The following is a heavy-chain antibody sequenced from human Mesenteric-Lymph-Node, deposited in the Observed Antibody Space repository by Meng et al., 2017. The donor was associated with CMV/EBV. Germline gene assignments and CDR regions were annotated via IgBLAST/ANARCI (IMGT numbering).Heavy chain of an antibody. CDR2: IKHDGIEK. V-gene: IGHV3-7*01. J-gene: IGHJ4*02. D-gene: IGHD3-3*01. CDR1: GASFSSSY. CDR3: ARDAEGDLWSGGYFDY. Sequence: ETLSLTCTVSGASFSSSYWSWVRQAPGKGLEWVASIKHDGIEKYYVDSVKGRFTISRDNAKNSLYLQMNSLRAEDTAVYYCARDAEGDLWSGGYFDYWGQGTLVTVSS.